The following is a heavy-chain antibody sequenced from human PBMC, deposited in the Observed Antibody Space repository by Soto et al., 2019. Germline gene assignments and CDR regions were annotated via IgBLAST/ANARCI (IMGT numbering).Heavy chain of an antibody. CDR1: GLTFSRYG. Sequence: QMQLVESGGGVVQPGRSLRLSWAASGLTFSRYGMHWFRQAPGKGLEWVAVISYAGDNQYYGDSVKGRFTISRDNSKNTLYLHMNSLGTEDTAVYYCAKDRGSGSYFDQWGQGTLVTVSS. CDR3: AKDRGSGSYFDQ. D-gene: IGHD1-26*01. CDR2: ISYAGDNQ. J-gene: IGHJ4*02. V-gene: IGHV3-30*18.